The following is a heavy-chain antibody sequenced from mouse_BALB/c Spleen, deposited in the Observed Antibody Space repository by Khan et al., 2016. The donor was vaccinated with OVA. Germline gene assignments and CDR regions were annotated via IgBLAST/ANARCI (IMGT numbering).Heavy chain of an antibody. Sequence: DLVNPGASVKLSCKASGYTFPTYWINWIKKSPEKGLEWIGRIAPGGGSTFDNEMFKGKSILTVDTSSSTAYIQLSSLSSEDSAVYFCARENYYGRTCYAMDYWGQGTSVTVSS. CDR3: ARENYYGRTCYAMDY. CDR1: GYTFPTYW. J-gene: IGHJ4*01. V-gene: IGHV1S41*01. D-gene: IGHD1-1*01. CDR2: IAPGGGST.